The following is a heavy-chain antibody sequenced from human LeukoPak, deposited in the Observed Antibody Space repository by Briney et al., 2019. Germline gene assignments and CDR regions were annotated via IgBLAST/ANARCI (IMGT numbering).Heavy chain of an antibody. CDR1: VFTFSSYG. J-gene: IGHJ4*02. CDR2: IRYDGSNK. D-gene: IGHD2-15*01. V-gene: IGHV3-30*02. CDR3: AKVGDCSGGSCLRHFDY. Sequence: PGGSLRLSCAASVFTFSSYGMHWVRQAPGKGLEWVAFIRYDGSNKYYADSVKGRFTISRDNSKNTLYLQMNSLRAEDTAVYYCAKVGDCSGGSCLRHFDYWGQGTLVTVSS.